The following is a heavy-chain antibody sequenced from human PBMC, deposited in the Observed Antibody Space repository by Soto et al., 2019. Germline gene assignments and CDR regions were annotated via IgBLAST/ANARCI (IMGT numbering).Heavy chain of an antibody. CDR2: ISAYNGNT. J-gene: IGHJ6*02. CDR1: GYTFTSYG. V-gene: IGHV1-18*01. D-gene: IGHD6-6*01. CDR3: ARGVAALHYGMDV. Sequence: ASVKVSCKASGYTFTSYGISWVRQAPGQGLEWMGWISAYNGNTNYAQKLQGRVTMTTDTSTSTAYMELSSLRSEDTAVYYCARGVAALHYGMDVWGQGTTVTVSS.